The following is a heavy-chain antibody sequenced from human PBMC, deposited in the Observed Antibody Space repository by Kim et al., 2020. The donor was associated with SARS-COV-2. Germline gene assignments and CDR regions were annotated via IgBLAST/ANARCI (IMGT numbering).Heavy chain of an antibody. D-gene: IGHD2-15*01. J-gene: IGHJ6*02. CDR1: GYTFTSYA. V-gene: IGHV7-4-1*02. CDR2: INTNTGNP. CDR3: ARGGAATEYYGMDV. Sequence: ASVKVSCKASGYTFTSYAMNWVRQAPGQGLEWMGWINTNTGNPTYAQGFTGRFVFSLDTSVSTAYLQISSLKAEDTAVYYCARGGAATEYYGMDVWGQGTTVTVSS.